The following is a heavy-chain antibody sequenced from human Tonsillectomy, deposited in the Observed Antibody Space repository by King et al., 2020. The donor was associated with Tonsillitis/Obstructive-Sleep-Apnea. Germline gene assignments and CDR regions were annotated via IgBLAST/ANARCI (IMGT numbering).Heavy chain of an antibody. J-gene: IGHJ4*02. CDR2: IKQDGSEK. Sequence: VQLVESGGGLVQPGGSLRLSCAASGFTFSSYWMTWVRQAPGKGLEWVANIKQDGSEKYYVDSVKGRFTISRDNAKNSLYLQMNSLGAEDTAVYYCASATTPYDSSGYLDYWGQGTLVTVSS. CDR1: GFTFSSYW. D-gene: IGHD3-22*01. CDR3: ASATTPYDSSGYLDY. V-gene: IGHV3-7*03.